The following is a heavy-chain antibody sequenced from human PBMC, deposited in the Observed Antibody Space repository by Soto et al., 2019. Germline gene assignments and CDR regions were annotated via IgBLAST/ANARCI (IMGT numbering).Heavy chain of an antibody. V-gene: IGHV3-11*01. J-gene: IGHJ4*02. Sequence: QVQLVESGGGLVTPGGSLRLSCVASGFSVSGFYMSWIRQAPGKGLEWVSYISSDGGTIFYADSVKGRFTTSRDNAKNSLYLQMNSLRAEDTAVYYCAKKEYTSSWYGIDYWGQGTLVTVSS. CDR1: GFSVSGFY. CDR3: AKKEYTSSWYGIDY. CDR2: ISSDGGTI. D-gene: IGHD6-13*01.